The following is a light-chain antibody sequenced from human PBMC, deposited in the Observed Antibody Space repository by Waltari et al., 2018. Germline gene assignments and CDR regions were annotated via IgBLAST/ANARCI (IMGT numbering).Light chain of an antibody. V-gene: IGKV4-1*01. J-gene: IGKJ2*01. CDR2: WAS. Sequence: DIVMTQSPDSLSVSLGERATINCKSRQSVFYSPYNKIDLAWYQQKPGQPPKLLIYWASTRESGVPDRFSGSGSGTDFTLTISSLQAEDVAVYYCHQYYSIPYTFGQGTKLEVK. CDR3: HQYYSIPYT. CDR1: QSVFYSPYNKID.